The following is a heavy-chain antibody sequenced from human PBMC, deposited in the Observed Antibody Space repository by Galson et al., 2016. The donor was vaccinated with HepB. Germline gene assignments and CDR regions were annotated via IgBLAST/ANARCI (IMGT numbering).Heavy chain of an antibody. Sequence: SLRLSCAASGFTFSNYAMSWVRQAPGKGLEWVSYISGSSSTIYYADSVRGRFTISRDNAKNSLYLQLNSLRAEDTAIYYCASRGSMVRGNWFDPWGQGTLVTVSS. CDR3: ASRGSMVRGNWFDP. D-gene: IGHD3-10*01. V-gene: IGHV3-48*04. J-gene: IGHJ5*02. CDR1: GFTFSNYA. CDR2: ISGSSSTI.